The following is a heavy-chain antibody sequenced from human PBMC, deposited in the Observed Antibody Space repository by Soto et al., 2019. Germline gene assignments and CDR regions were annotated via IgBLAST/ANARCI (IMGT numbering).Heavy chain of an antibody. CDR1: GGSFSGYY. D-gene: IGHD6-19*01. CDR3: ARGMAVPGHYFDS. V-gene: IGHV4-34*01. Sequence: QVQLQQWGAGLLKPSETLSLTCAVYGGSFSGYYWSWIRQPPGKGLEWIGEINHSGSTNYNPSLESRVTISVDTLKTQFSLKLRSVTAADTATLYYCARGMAVPGHYFDSWGQGTLVTVSS. J-gene: IGHJ4*02. CDR2: INHSGST.